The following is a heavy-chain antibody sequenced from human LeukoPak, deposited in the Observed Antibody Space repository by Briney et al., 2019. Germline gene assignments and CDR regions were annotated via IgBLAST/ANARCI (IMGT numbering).Heavy chain of an antibody. CDR2: IYTSGST. D-gene: IGHD5-12*01. CDR3: ARTTLVATKVSYDYYYYYYMDV. CDR1: GGSISSYY. J-gene: IGHJ6*03. V-gene: IGHV4-4*07. Sequence: SETLSLTCTVSGGSISSYYWSWIRQPAGKGLEWIGRIYTSGSTNYNPSLKSRVTMSVDTSKNQFSLRLSSVTAADTAVYYCARTTLVATKVSYDYYYYYYMDVWGKGTTVTVSS.